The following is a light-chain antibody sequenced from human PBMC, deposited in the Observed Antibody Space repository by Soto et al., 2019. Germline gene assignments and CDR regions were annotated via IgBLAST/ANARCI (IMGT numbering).Light chain of an antibody. Sequence: DIQMTQSPSTLSASVGDRVTITCRASQSISTKFLAWYQQTPGKAPKLLIRGASTLHSGVPSRFSGSGSGTNFSLTISSLQPEDFATYYCQQASGFPRTFGQGTKVDIK. CDR1: QSISTK. V-gene: IGKV1-12*01. CDR3: QQASGFPRT. J-gene: IGKJ1*01. CDR2: GAS.